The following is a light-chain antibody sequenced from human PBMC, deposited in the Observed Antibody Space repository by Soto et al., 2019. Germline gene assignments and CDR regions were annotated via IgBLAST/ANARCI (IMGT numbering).Light chain of an antibody. CDR2: DVS. J-gene: IGLJ2*01. CDR1: SSDVGGYNY. CDR3: SSYTSGSTRVV. V-gene: IGLV2-14*03. Sequence: QSVLTQPASVSGSPGQSITISCTGTSSDVGGYNYVSWYQQHTGKAPKVMIYDVSKRPSGISNRFSGSKSGNTASLTISGLQVEDEADYYCSSYTSGSTRVVFGGGTKVTVL.